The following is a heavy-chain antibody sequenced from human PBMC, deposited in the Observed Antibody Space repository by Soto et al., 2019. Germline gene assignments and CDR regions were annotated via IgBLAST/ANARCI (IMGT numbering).Heavy chain of an antibody. V-gene: IGHV3-74*01. CDR3: AKGGTYDFPPY. CDR1: GFTFSSYW. Sequence: GGSLRLSCAASGFTFSSYWMHWVRQAPGKGLVWVSRINSDGSTTSYADSVKGRFTISRDNAKNTLYLQMRSLRAEDTAVYYCAKGGTYDFPPYWGQGTLVTVS. D-gene: IGHD3-3*01. CDR2: INSDGSTT. J-gene: IGHJ4*02.